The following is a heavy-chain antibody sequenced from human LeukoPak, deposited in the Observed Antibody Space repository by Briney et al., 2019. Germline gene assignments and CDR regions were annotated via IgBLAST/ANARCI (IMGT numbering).Heavy chain of an antibody. CDR1: GFTFTIDG. CDR3: ATLPVLGFGKFEVFDI. Sequence: GRSLRPSYAASGFTFTIDGMHCARQAPGNWLEWEAVILFDGSNKYYADSVKGRFTISRDNSNKTLYLQMNSLRAEDTAVYFCATLPVLGFGKFEVFDIWGQGTMVTVSS. CDR2: ILFDGSNK. J-gene: IGHJ3*02. D-gene: IGHD3-10*01. V-gene: IGHV3-30*03.